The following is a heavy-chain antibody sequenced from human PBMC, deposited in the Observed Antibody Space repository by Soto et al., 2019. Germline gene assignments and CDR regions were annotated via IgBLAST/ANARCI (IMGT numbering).Heavy chain of an antibody. J-gene: IGHJ6*03. CDR1: GFTFDDYG. Sequence: PGGSLRFSCAASGFTFDDYGMSWVRQAPGKGLEWVSGINWNGGSTGYADSAKGRFTISRDNAKNSLFLQMNSLRAEDTALYRCARAATVTSVAPPYYYYMDVWGKGTTVTGLL. CDR2: INWNGGST. D-gene: IGHD4-17*01. CDR3: ARAATVTSVAPPYYYYMDV. V-gene: IGHV3-20*01.